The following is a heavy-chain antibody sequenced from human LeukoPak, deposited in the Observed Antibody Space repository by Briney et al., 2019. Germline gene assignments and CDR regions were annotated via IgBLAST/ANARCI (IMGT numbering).Heavy chain of an antibody. V-gene: IGHV1-2*02. CDR2: INPNSGGT. CDR3: ASVRGQLERPGGRKSYFDY. J-gene: IGHJ4*02. CDR1: GYTFTGYY. D-gene: IGHD1-1*01. Sequence: ASVKVSCKASGYTFTGYYMHWVRQAPGQGLEWMGWINPNSGGTNYAQKFQGRVTMTRDTSISTAYMELSRLRSDDTAVYYCASVRGQLERPGGRKSYFDYWGQGTLVTVSS.